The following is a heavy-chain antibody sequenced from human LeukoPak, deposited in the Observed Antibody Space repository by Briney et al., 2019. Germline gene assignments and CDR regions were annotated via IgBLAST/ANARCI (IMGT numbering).Heavy chain of an antibody. D-gene: IGHD2-2*01. CDR2: IKQDGSEK. Sequence: GGSLRLSCAASGFTFTNYWMSWVRQAPGKGLEWVANIKQDGSEKHYLDSVKGRFTISRDNAKSSLYLQMNTLRAEDTAIYYCAKDGDGVSVMPFDYWGQGTLSPSPQ. CDR3: AKDGDGVSVMPFDY. CDR1: GFTFTNYW. J-gene: IGHJ4*02. V-gene: IGHV3-7*01.